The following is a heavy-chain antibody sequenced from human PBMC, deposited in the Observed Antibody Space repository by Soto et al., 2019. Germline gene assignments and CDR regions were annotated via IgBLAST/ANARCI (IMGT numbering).Heavy chain of an antibody. CDR1: GFTFSSYG. CDR2: ISYDGSNK. J-gene: IGHJ6*02. D-gene: IGHD1-1*01. Sequence: QVQLVESGGGVVQPGRSLRLSCAASGFTFSSYGMHWVRQAPGKGLEWVAVISYDGSNKYYADSVKGRFTISRDNSKNTLYLQMNSVRAENTAVYYCAKEYCTTGTRYYYYGIAVWGQETTVTVTS. V-gene: IGHV3-30*18. CDR3: AKEYCTTGTRYYYYGIAV.